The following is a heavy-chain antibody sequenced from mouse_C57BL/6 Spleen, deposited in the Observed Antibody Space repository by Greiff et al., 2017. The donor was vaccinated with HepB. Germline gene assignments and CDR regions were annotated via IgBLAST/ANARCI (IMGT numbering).Heavy chain of an antibody. V-gene: IGHV3-6*01. CDR1: GYSITSGYY. CDR3: ARITTVVATGGRYFDV. CDR2: ISYDGSN. J-gene: IGHJ1*03. Sequence: EVKLQESGPGLVKPSQSLSLTCSVTGYSITSGYYWNWIRQFPGNKLEWMGYISYDGSNNYNPSLKNRISITRDTSKNQFFLKLNSVTTEDTATYYCARITTVVATGGRYFDVWGTGTTVTVSS. D-gene: IGHD1-1*01.